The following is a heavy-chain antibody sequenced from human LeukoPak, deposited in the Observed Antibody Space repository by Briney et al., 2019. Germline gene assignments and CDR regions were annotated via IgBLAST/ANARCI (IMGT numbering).Heavy chain of an antibody. Sequence: SETLSLTCTVSGGSISSYYWTWIRQPPGKELEWIGYINYDGATHYNPSLRSRVAMSIDTSKNQFSLQLSSVTATDTAIYYCARQYDSGTLAYGYWGQGTPVTVSS. CDR1: GGSISSYY. CDR3: ARQYDSGTLAYGY. J-gene: IGHJ4*02. CDR2: INYDGAT. D-gene: IGHD3-10*01. V-gene: IGHV4-59*08.